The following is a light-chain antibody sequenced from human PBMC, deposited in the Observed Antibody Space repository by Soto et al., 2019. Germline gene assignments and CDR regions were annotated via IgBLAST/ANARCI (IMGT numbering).Light chain of an antibody. Sequence: QSVLTQPPSVSAAPGQKVTISCSGSSSNIGNNYVSWYQQLPGTAPKLLIYDNNKRPSGIPDRFSGSKSGTSGTLDITGLQTGDEADYYCATWDGSLPAEVFGGGTKLTLL. CDR2: DNN. J-gene: IGLJ2*01. V-gene: IGLV1-51*01. CDR3: ATWDGSLPAEV. CDR1: SSNIGNNY.